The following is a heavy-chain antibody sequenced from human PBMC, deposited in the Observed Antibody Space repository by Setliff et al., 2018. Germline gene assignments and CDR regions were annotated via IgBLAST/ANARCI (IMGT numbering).Heavy chain of an antibody. CDR1: GFTFREYS. D-gene: IGHD6-6*01. CDR3: AKSSGSSSSTNLEY. J-gene: IGHJ4*02. Sequence: PGESLKISCATSGFTFREYSLTWVRQAPGKGLEWVSSIRGSGGTMNYADSVKGRFTISRDNSKNTLFLQMNSLRVEDTALYYCAKSSGSSSSTNLEYLGPGTLVTVSS. CDR2: IRGSGGTM. V-gene: IGHV3-23*01.